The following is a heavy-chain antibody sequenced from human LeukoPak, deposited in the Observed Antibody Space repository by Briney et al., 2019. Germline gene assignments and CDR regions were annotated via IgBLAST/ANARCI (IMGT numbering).Heavy chain of an antibody. J-gene: IGHJ4*02. D-gene: IGHD3-22*01. CDR1: GGSISSYY. Sequence: SETLSLTCTVSGGSISSYYWSWIRQPPGKGLEWIGYIYYSGSTNYNPSLKSRATISVDTSKNQFSLKLSSVTAADTAVYYCALYDSSDYYGYWGQGTLVTVSS. CDR2: IYYSGST. CDR3: ALYDSSDYYGY. V-gene: IGHV4-59*01.